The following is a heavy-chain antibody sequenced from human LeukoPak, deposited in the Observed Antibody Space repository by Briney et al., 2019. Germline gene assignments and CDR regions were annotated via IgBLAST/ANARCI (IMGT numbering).Heavy chain of an antibody. Sequence: GGSLRLSCAASGFTFDDYAMHWVRQAPGKGLEWVSGISWNSGSIGYADSVKGRFTISRDNAKNSLYLQMNSLRAEDTALYYCAKGDGARKYAFDIRGQGTMVTVSS. V-gene: IGHV3-9*01. CDR2: ISWNSGSI. J-gene: IGHJ3*02. CDR1: GFTFDDYA. CDR3: AKGDGARKYAFDI. D-gene: IGHD1-26*01.